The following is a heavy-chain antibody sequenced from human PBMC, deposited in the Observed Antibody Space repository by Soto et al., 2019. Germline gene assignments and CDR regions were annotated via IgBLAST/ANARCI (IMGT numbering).Heavy chain of an antibody. V-gene: IGHV3-15*01. D-gene: IGHD6-19*01. Sequence: GSLKLSCAASGFTFSNAWMSWGRQAPGKGLEWGGRIKSKTDGGTTDYAAPVKGRFTISRDDAKNTLYLQMNILKTEDTAVYYCTTEVQQWSDYWGQGTLVTVSS. CDR3: TTEVQQWSDY. CDR1: GFTFSNAW. CDR2: IKSKTDGGTT. J-gene: IGHJ4*02.